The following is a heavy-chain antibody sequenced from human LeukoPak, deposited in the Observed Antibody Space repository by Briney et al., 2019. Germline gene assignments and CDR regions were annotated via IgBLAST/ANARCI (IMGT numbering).Heavy chain of an antibody. CDR2: ISAYNGNT. J-gene: IGHJ5*02. CDR1: GYTFTSYG. CDR3: ARDGEWGGSYGNWFDP. D-gene: IGHD1-26*01. V-gene: IGHV1-18*01. Sequence: ASVKVSCKASGYTFTSYGISWVRQAPGQGLEWMGWISAYNGNTNYAQKLQGRVTMTTDTSTSTAYMELRSLRSDDTAVYYCARDGEWGGSYGNWFDPWGQGTLVTVSS.